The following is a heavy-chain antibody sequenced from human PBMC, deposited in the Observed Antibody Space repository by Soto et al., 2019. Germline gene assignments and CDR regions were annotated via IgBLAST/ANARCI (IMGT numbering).Heavy chain of an antibody. J-gene: IGHJ2*01. CDR1: GGTFNNYA. D-gene: IGHD5-18*01. CDR3: PRPVETAVVLPTGWCFAL. V-gene: IGHV1-69*06. CDR2: IIPMFGST. Sequence: QVQLVQSGAEVKEPGSSVKVSCKASGGTFNNYAITWVRQAPGQGLEWMGGIIPMFGSTTYAQKFQGRVTITADKSTNTAYMQMYGLRSEDTAVEYCPRPVETAVVLPTGWCFALWGRGTLVTVSS.